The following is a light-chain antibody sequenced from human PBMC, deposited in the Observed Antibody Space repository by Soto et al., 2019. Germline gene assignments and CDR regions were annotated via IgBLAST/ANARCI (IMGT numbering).Light chain of an antibody. V-gene: IGKV1-27*01. CDR3: QNFDSAPQT. Sequence: DIQMTQSPSTLSASVGDRVTITCRANQDISYYLAWYQQKQGKVPKLLIYGASTLQSGVPSRFRGGGSGTEFTLTISSLQPEDVATYYCQNFDSAPQTFGQGTKVDIK. CDR1: QDISYY. CDR2: GAS. J-gene: IGKJ1*01.